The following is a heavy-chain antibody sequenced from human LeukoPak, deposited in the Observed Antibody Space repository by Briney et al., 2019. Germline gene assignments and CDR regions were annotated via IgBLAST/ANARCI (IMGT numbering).Heavy chain of an antibody. D-gene: IGHD3-22*01. Sequence: ASVKVSCKASGYTFTTYEIHWVRQAPGQGVEWMGWMNPNSGNTAYVQKFQGRVTMTRDTSISTAYMELSRLRSDDTAVYYCASNPDYYYDNYYYYMDVWGKGTTVTISS. CDR1: GYTFTTYE. CDR3: ASNPDYYYDNYYYYMDV. J-gene: IGHJ6*03. V-gene: IGHV1-2*02. CDR2: MNPNSGNT.